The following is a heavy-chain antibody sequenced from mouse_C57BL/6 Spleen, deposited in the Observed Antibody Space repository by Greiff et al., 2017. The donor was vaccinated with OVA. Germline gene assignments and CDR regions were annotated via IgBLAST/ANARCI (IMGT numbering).Heavy chain of an antibody. V-gene: IGHV1-15*01. CDR2: IDPDTGGT. CDR3: TREGPYDDGVCY. D-gene: IGHD2-4*01. Sequence: VQLQQSGAELVRPGPSVTLSCKASGYTFTDYEMHWVKQTPGHGLEWIGAIDPDTGGTAYNQKFKGKAILTADKSSSPAFMELRSLTSEDSAVYYCTREGPYDDGVCYWGQGTTLTVSS. CDR1: GYTFTDYE. J-gene: IGHJ2*01.